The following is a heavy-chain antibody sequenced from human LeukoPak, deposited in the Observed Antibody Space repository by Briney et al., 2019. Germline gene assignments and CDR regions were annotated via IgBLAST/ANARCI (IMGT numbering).Heavy chain of an antibody. V-gene: IGHV3-23*01. D-gene: IGHD2-15*01. Sequence: PGGSLRLSCAASGFTFSNYAVGWVSQAPGKGLEWVSPFTGSGGSTYYADSVKGRFTISRDNSKNTLYLQMNSLRAEDTAVYYCAKGSRSGGSYYFDYWGQGTLVTVSS. CDR1: GFTFSNYA. CDR3: AKGSRSGGSYYFDY. J-gene: IGHJ4*02. CDR2: FTGSGGST.